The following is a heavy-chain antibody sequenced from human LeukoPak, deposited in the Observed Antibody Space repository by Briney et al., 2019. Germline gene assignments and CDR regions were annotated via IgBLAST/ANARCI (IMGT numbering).Heavy chain of an antibody. V-gene: IGHV4-59*08. CDR1: GGPINVYY. CDR2: VSYDGST. Sequence: SETLSLTCTVSGGPINVYYWSWIRQPPGKGLEWIGYVSYDGSTNYNPSLKSRVIILLDTSKNQLSLKLSSVTAADTAVYYCARSEQLIRTFDYWGQGTLVTVSS. J-gene: IGHJ4*02. D-gene: IGHD6-13*01. CDR3: ARSEQLIRTFDY.